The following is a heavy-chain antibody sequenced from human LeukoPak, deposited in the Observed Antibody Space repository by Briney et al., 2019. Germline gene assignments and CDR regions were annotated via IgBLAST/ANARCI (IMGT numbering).Heavy chain of an antibody. CDR2: IIPIFGTA. D-gene: IGHD1-1*01. Sequence: GASVKVSRKASGGTFSSYAISWVRQAPGQGLEWMGGIIPIFGTANYAQKFQGRVTITADESTSTAYMELSSLRSEDTAVYYCARAVGELAYYYGMDVWGQETTVTVSS. CDR1: GGTFSSYA. CDR3: ARAVGELAYYYGMDV. J-gene: IGHJ6*02. V-gene: IGHV1-69*13.